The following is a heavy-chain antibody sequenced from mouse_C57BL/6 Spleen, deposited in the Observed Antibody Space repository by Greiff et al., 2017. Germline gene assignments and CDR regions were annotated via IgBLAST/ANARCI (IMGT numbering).Heavy chain of an antibody. CDR1: GYSITSGYD. V-gene: IGHV3-1*01. J-gene: IGHJ4*01. CDR2: ISYSGST. Sequence: EVQLVESGPGMVKPSQSLSLTCTVTGYSITSGYDWHWIRHFPGNKLEWMGYISYSGSTNYNPSLKSRISITHDTSKNHFFLKLNSVTTEDTATYYCARGYGRNYAMDYWGQGTSVTVSS. D-gene: IGHD1-1*01. CDR3: ARGYGRNYAMDY.